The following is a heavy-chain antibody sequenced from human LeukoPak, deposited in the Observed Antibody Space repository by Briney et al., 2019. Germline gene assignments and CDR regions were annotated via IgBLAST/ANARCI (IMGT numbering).Heavy chain of an antibody. Sequence: PGGSLRLSCAASGFTFSSYSMNWVCQAPGKGLEWVSSISSSSSYIYYADSVKGRFTISRDNAKNSLYLQMNSLRAEDTAVYYCARAGIRYFDSAGQGTLVTVSS. CDR1: GFTFSSYS. CDR2: ISSSSSYI. J-gene: IGHJ4*02. D-gene: IGHD3-9*01. CDR3: ARAGIRYFDS. V-gene: IGHV3-21*01.